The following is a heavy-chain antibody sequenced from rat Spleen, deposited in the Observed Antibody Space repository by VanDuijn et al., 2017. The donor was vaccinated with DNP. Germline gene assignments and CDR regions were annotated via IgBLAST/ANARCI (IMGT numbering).Heavy chain of an antibody. CDR1: GFSFSDYA. V-gene: IGHV5S13*01. D-gene: IGHD1-10*01. CDR2: ISTGGANT. J-gene: IGHJ2*01. Sequence: EVQLVESGGGLVQPGRSLKLSCAASGFSFSDYAMAWVRQAPTKGLEWVAAISTGGANTYYRDSVKGRFTLSRDDAKNTQYLQMDSLRSEDTATYYCAAARHGEQLFDYWGQGVMVTVSS. CDR3: AAARHGEQLFDY.